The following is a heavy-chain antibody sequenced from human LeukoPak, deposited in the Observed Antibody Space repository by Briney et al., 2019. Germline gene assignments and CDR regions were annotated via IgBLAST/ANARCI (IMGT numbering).Heavy chain of an antibody. Sequence: GGSLRLSCAASQFTFSSYDMHWVRQAPGKGLHWVAIISSDGSVTYYADSVKGRFTISRDNSKDTLYLQMNSLRAEDTAVYYCAKAALGSKDAFDIWGQGTMVTVSS. J-gene: IGHJ3*02. CDR1: QFTFSSYD. V-gene: IGHV3-30*18. D-gene: IGHD5-18*01. CDR3: AKAALGSKDAFDI. CDR2: ISSDGSVT.